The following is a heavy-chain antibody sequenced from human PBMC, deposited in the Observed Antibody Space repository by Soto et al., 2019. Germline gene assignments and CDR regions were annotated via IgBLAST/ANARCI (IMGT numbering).Heavy chain of an antibody. CDR1: GYTFTSYG. CDR3: ARNLWFGELLIDAFDI. D-gene: IGHD3-10*01. CDR2: ISAYNGNT. J-gene: IGHJ3*02. V-gene: IGHV1-18*01. Sequence: QVQLEQSGAEVKKPGASVKVSCKASGYTFTSYGISWVRQAPGQGLEWMGWISAYNGNTNYAQKLQGRVTMTTDTSTSTAYMELRSLRSDDTAVYYCARNLWFGELLIDAFDIWGQGTMVTVSS.